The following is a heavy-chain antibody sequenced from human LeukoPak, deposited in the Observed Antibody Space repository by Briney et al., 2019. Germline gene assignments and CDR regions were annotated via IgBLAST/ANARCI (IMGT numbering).Heavy chain of an antibody. CDR3: AREHSGYDFPGRDYYYMDV. V-gene: IGHV3-21*01. D-gene: IGHD5-12*01. J-gene: IGHJ6*03. CDR2: ISSSSRRYI. Sequence: PGGSLRLSCAASGFTFMTYNMNWVRQAPGKGLEGVSSISSSSRRYIYYADSVKGRFTSARDNAKNSLYLQMNRLRAEDTAVYYCAREHSGYDFPGRDYYYMDVWGKGTTVTVSS. CDR1: GFTFMTYN.